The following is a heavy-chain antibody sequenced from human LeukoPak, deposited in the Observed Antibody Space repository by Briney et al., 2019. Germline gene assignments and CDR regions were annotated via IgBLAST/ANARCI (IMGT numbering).Heavy chain of an antibody. CDR1: GFTFSSYG. V-gene: IGHV3-33*06. J-gene: IGHJ4*02. CDR3: TKISRVNYYFDY. Sequence: SGRSLRLSCAASGFTFSSYGMHWVRQTPGKGLEWVAVIWYDGSNKYYADSVKGRFTISRDNSKNTLYLQMNSLRAEDTAVYYCTKISRVNYYFDYWGQGTLVTVSS. D-gene: IGHD3-10*01. CDR2: IWYDGSNK.